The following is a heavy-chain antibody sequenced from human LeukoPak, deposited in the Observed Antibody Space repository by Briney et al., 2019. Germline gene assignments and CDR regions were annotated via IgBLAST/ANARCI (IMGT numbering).Heavy chain of an antibody. CDR1: GXSXXSYY. CDR2: IYYSGST. V-gene: IGHV4-59*01. Sequence: GXSXXSYYXSWIRQPPXKGXEWIGYIYYSGSTNYNPSLKSRVTISVDKSKKXCSLKLSAVAAADTAVDYWXXXXXXXXXXGXXXXYWGXGXLXTVS. CDR3: XXXXXXXXXXGXXXXY. J-gene: IGHJ4*02.